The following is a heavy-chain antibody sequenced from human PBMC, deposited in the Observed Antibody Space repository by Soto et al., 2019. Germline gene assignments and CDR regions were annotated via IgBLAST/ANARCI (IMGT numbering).Heavy chain of an antibody. CDR1: GFTFSSYA. V-gene: IGHV3-23*01. D-gene: IGHD3-10*01. CDR2: ISGSGGST. CDR3: AKEGRITMVRGVIKTYYFDY. Sequence: PGGSLRLSCAASGFTFSSYAMSWVRQAPGKGLEWVSAISGSGGSTYYADSVKGRFTISRDNSKNTLYLQMNSLRAEDTAVYYCAKEGRITMVRGVIKTYYFDYWGQGTLVTVSS. J-gene: IGHJ4*02.